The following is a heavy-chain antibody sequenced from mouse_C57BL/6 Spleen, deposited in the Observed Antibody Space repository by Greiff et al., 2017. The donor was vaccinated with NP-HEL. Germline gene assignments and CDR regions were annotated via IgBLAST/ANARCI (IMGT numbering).Heavy chain of an antibody. CDR2: IRLKSDNYAT. V-gene: IGHV6-3*01. Sequence: EVKLEESGGGLVQPGGSMKLSCVASGFTFRNYWLNWVRQSPEKGVWWVAPIRLKSDNYATHYGESVKGRFTISRDDSKSSVYLQMNNLRAEDTGIYYCTDGSSYNYWGQGTTLTVSS. CDR3: TDGSSYNY. CDR1: GFTFRNYW. J-gene: IGHJ2*01. D-gene: IGHD1-1*01.